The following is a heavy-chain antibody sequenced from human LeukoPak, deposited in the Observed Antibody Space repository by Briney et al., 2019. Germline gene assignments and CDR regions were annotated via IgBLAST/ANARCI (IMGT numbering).Heavy chain of an antibody. CDR2: INPSGGST. CDR3: ARDLDDPRITMVRGVTKDY. CDR1: GYTFTSYY. D-gene: IGHD3-10*01. V-gene: IGHV1-46*03. Sequence: ASVKVSCKASGYTFTSYYMHWVRQAPGQGLEWMGIINPSGGSTSYAQKFQGRVTMTRDTSTSTVYMELSSLRSEDTAVYYCARDLDDPRITMVRGVTKDYWGQGTLVTVSS. J-gene: IGHJ4*02.